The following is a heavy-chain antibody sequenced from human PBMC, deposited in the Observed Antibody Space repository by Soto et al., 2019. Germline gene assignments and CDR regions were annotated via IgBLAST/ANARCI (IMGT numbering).Heavy chain of an antibody. V-gene: IGHV1-8*01. J-gene: IGHJ4*02. D-gene: IGHD1-1*01. Sequence: QVQLVQSGAEVKKPGASVKVSCKASGYTFTNHDIYWVRQATGQGLEWMGWVNPHSGNTDYAQKFQGRVTLTRNTSITTAYMELSSLKSADTAVYYCASAHWNGADCDYWGQGSLVTVSS. CDR2: VNPHSGNT. CDR1: GYTFTNHD. CDR3: ASAHWNGADCDY.